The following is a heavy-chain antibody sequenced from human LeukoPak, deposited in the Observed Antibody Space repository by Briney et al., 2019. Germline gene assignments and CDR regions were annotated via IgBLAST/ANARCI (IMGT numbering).Heavy chain of an antibody. CDR2: ISSNGGST. CDR1: VFTFSRYA. D-gene: IGHD3-10*01. V-gene: IGHV3-64D*06. J-gene: IGHJ4*02. CDR3: VKAFSSGSYFYY. Sequence: GGSLRLSCSASVFTFSRYAMHWVRQAPGKGLEYVSAISSNGGSTYYADSVKGRFTISRDNFRNTLHLQMSSLRVEDTAGYYCVKAFSSGSYFYYWGQGTLVTVSS.